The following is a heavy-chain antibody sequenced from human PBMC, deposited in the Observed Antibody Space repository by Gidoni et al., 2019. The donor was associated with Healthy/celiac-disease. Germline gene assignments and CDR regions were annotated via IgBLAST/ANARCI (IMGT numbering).Heavy chain of an antibody. CDR1: GFTFSSYS. J-gene: IGHJ6*02. Sequence: EVQLVESGGGLVKPGGSLRLSCAASGFTFSSYSMTWVRQAPGKGLEWVSSISSSSSYIYYADSVKGRFTISRDNAKNSLYLQMNSLRAEDTAVYYCARVVTSGSSSGMDVWGQGTTVTVSS. D-gene: IGHD6-19*01. V-gene: IGHV3-21*01. CDR2: ISSSSSYI. CDR3: ARVVTSGSSSGMDV.